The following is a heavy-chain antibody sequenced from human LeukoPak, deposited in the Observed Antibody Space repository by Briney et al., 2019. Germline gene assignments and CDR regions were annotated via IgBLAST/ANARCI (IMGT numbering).Heavy chain of an antibody. CDR2: INPSGGST. D-gene: IGHD1-26*01. CDR3: ASLGWESAW. CDR1: GYTFTGYY. J-gene: IGHJ4*02. Sequence: ASVKVSCKASGYTFTGYYMHWVRQAPGQGLEWMGIINPSGGSTTYAQKFQGRVTMTRDTSTSTVYMEVSSLSSEDTAVYYCASLGWESAWWGQGTLVTVSS. V-gene: IGHV1-46*01.